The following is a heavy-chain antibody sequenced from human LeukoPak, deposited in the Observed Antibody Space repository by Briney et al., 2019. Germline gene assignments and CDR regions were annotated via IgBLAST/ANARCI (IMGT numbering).Heavy chain of an antibody. CDR3: ARDSGGYETYYYYGMDV. CDR2: INWNGGST. D-gene: IGHD5-12*01. CDR1: GFTVGSSY. J-gene: IGHJ6*02. Sequence: PGGSLRLSCAASGFTVGSSYMGWVRQAPGKGLEWVSGINWNGGSTGYADSVKGRFTISRDNAKNSLYLQMNSLRAEDTALYYCARDSGGYETYYYYGMDVWGQGTTVTVSS. V-gene: IGHV3-20*04.